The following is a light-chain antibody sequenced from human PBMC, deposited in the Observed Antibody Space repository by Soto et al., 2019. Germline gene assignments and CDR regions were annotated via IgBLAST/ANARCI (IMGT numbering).Light chain of an antibody. CDR2: EVS. V-gene: IGLV2-14*01. CDR1: SSDVGGYHY. Sequence: QSALTQPASVSGSPVQSITISCTGSSSDVGGYHYVSWYQQYPGDAPKLVISEVSNRPSGVSNRFSGSKSGNTASLTISGLQAEDEADYYCCSYTSSTTPLFGGGTKLTVL. CDR3: CSYTSSTTPL. J-gene: IGLJ2*01.